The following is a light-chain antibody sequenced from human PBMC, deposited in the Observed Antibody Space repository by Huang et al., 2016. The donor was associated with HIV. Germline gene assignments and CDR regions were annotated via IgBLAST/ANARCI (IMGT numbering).Light chain of an antibody. CDR2: GAS. V-gene: IGKV3-15*01. J-gene: IGKJ1*01. Sequence: EIVMTQSPATLSVFPGERATLSCRASQSVSSNLAWYQQKPGQSPRLLLYGASTRATGIPAMFSGSGSGTEFTLTISSLQSEDFAVYYCQQYTNWPRTFGQGTKVEIK. CDR3: QQYTNWPRT. CDR1: QSVSSN.